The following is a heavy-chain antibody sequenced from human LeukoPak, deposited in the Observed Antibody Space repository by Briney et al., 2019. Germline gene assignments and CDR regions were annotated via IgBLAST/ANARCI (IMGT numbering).Heavy chain of an antibody. Sequence: GGSLRLSCAASGFTFSSYSMNWVRQAPGKGLEWVSSISSSSSYIYYADSVKGRFTISRDNAKNSLYLQMNSLRAEDTAVYYCAKPTNSLFPFDYWGQGTLVTVSS. D-gene: IGHD2-21*01. CDR3: AKPTNSLFPFDY. CDR2: ISSSSSYI. J-gene: IGHJ4*02. V-gene: IGHV3-21*04. CDR1: GFTFSSYS.